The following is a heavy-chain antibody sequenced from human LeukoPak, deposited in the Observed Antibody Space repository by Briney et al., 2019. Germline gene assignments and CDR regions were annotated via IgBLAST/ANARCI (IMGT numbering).Heavy chain of an antibody. CDR2: IYSGGST. Sequence: PGGSLRLSCAASGFTVSSNYMSWVRQAPGKGLEWVSVIYSGGSTYYADSVKGRFTISRDNSKNTLYLQMNSLRAEDTAVYYCARDHRQSIYGDQYYFDYWGQGTLVTVSS. CDR1: GFTVSSNY. J-gene: IGHJ4*02. CDR3: ARDHRQSIYGDQYYFDY. V-gene: IGHV3-66*01. D-gene: IGHD4-17*01.